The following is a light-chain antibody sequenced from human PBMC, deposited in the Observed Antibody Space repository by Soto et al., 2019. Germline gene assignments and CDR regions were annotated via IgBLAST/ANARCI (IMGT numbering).Light chain of an antibody. CDR2: GAS. J-gene: IGKJ2*01. CDR3: QQYGSSPMYT. V-gene: IGKV3-20*01. CDR1: QSVSRSS. Sequence: EIVLTQSPGTLSLSIGERTTLSCRASQSVSRSSLTWYQQKPGQAPRLLISGASSRATGIPDRFSGSGSGTDFTLTISRLEPEDFAVYYCQQYGSSPMYTFGQGTRLELK.